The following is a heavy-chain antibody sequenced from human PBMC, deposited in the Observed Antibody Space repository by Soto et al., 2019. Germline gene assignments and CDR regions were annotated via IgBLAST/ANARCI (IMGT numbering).Heavy chain of an antibody. V-gene: IGHV1-18*01. CDR3: ARGGHLYYMDV. Sequence: ASVKVSCKASGYTFTNYGITWVRQAPGQGLEWMGWISAHNGNTHHAQWLQGRVTVTTDTSTSTAYMELRSLRADDTAVYFCARGGHLYYMDVWGKGTTVTVSS. J-gene: IGHJ6*03. CDR1: GYTFTNYG. CDR2: ISAHNGNT. D-gene: IGHD6-25*01.